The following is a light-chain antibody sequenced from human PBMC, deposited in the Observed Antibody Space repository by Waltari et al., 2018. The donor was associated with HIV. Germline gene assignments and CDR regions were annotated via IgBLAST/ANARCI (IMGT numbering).Light chain of an antibody. J-gene: IGKJ3*01. CDR2: WAS. CDR3: QQFYATPWT. Sequence: DIVMTKSPDSLAVSLGERATINCKSSQSILYSSNNKNFLSWFQQKPGQPPRLLIYWASTREFGVPDRFSGSGSETDFTLTINILQAEDVAVYYCQQFYATPWTFGPGTRVDIK. V-gene: IGKV4-1*01. CDR1: QSILYSSNNKNF.